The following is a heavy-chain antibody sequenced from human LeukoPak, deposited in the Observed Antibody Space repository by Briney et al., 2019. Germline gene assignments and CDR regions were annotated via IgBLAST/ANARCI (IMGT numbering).Heavy chain of an antibody. V-gene: IGHV1-24*01. CDR2: FDPEDGET. CDR1: GYTLTELS. J-gene: IGHJ4*02. CDR3: ATSPTFGGVRGFDY. Sequence: ASVKVSCKVPGYTLTELSMHWVRQAPGKGLEWMGGFDPEDGETIYAQKFQGRVTMTEDTSTDTAYMELSGLRSEDTAVYYCATSPTFGGVRGFDYWGQGTLVTVSS. D-gene: IGHD3-16*01.